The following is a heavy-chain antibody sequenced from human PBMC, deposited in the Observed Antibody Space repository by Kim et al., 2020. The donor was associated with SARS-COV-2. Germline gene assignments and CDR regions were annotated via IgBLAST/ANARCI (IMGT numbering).Heavy chain of an antibody. Sequence: DAVKGRFTISRDKAKNSLYLQMNSLRAEDTAVYYCARTDTMVRDNDAFDIWGQGTMVTVSS. D-gene: IGHD3-10*01. J-gene: IGHJ3*02. CDR3: ARTDTMVRDNDAFDI. V-gene: IGHV3-21*01.